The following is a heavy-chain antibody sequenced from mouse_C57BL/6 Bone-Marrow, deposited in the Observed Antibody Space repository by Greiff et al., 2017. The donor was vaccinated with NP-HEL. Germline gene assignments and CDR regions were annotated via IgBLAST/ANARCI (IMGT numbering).Heavy chain of an antibody. CDR1: GFSLTSYG. Sequence: QVQLKESGPGLVQPSQSLSITCTVSGFSLTSYGVHWVRQSPGKGLEWLGVIWSGGSTDYNAAFISRLSISKDNSKSQVFLKMNSLQADDTAIYYCASHGYWFAYWGQGTLVTVSA. V-gene: IGHV2-2*01. J-gene: IGHJ3*01. CDR3: ASHGYWFAY. D-gene: IGHD2-2*01. CDR2: IWSGGST.